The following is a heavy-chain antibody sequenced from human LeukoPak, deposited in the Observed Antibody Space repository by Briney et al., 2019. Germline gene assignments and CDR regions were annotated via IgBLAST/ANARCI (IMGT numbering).Heavy chain of an antibody. Sequence: GGSLRLSCAASGFTFSSYAISWVRQAPGKGLEWVSAISGSGGSTYYADSVKGRFTISRDNSKNTLYLQMNSLRAEDTAVYYCAKDKEMATILYFDYWGQGTLVTVSS. CDR2: ISGSGGST. CDR3: AKDKEMATILYFDY. D-gene: IGHD5-24*01. V-gene: IGHV3-23*01. J-gene: IGHJ4*02. CDR1: GFTFSSYA.